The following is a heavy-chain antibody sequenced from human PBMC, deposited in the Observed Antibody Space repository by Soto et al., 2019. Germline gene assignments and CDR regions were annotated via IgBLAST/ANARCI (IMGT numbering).Heavy chain of an antibody. CDR1: VYTFTSYA. CDR2: INGGNDDT. J-gene: IGHJ5*02. V-gene: IGHV1-3*01. Sequence: ASVKVSCKASVYTFTSYAIDWVRQAPGQGLEWMGRINGGNDDTEYSQKFQDRVTITSDSSASTAYMELSSLTSEDTAVYYCARAPIYSANWFDPWGQGTLVTVSS. D-gene: IGHD5-12*01. CDR3: ARAPIYSANWFDP.